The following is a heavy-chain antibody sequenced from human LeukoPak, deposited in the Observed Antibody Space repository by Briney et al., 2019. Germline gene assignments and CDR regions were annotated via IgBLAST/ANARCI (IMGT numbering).Heavy chain of an antibody. D-gene: IGHD2-2*01. Sequence: GGSLRLSCAASGFTVSSNYMSWVRQAPGKGLEWVSVIYSGGSTYYADSVKGRFTISRDNSKNTLYLRMNSLRAEDTAVYYCASTYCSSTSCYPYWGQGTLVTVSS. J-gene: IGHJ4*02. V-gene: IGHV3-53*01. CDR1: GFTVSSNY. CDR2: IYSGGST. CDR3: ASTYCSSTSCYPY.